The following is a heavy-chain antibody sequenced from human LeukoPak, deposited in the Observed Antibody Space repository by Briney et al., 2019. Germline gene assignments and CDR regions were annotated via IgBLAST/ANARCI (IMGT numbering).Heavy chain of an antibody. V-gene: IGHV3-23*01. CDR3: AKDYDLWGGLGAFDI. Sequence: QSGGSLRLSCAASGFTFSSYAMSWVRQAPGKGLEWVSAISGSGGSTYYADSVKGRFTISRDNSKNTLYLQMNSLRAEDTAVYYCAKDYDLWGGLGAFDIWGQGTMVTAPS. CDR2: ISGSGGST. J-gene: IGHJ3*02. D-gene: IGHD3-3*01. CDR1: GFTFSSYA.